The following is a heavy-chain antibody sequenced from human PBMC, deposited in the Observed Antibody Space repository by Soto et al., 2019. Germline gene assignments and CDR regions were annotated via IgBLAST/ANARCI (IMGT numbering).Heavy chain of an antibody. J-gene: IGHJ6*02. CDR3: ARIAAAGKIGYYYHGMDV. D-gene: IGHD6-13*01. Sequence: SETLSLTCTVSGGSISSGGYYWSWIRQHPGKGLEWIGYIYYSGSTYYNPSLKSRVTISVDTSKNQFSLKLSSVTAADTAVYYCARIAAAGKIGYYYHGMDVWGQGTTVTVSS. V-gene: IGHV4-31*03. CDR1: GGSISSGGYY. CDR2: IYYSGST.